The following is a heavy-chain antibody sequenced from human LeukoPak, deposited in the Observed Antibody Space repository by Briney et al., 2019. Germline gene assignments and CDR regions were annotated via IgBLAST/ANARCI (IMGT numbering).Heavy chain of an antibody. CDR3: AKQYIVTSWYWFGS. V-gene: IGHV3-23*01. Sequence: PGGSLRLFCSASGFTFSSFAMNWGRQAPGKGLEWVSSISPGGEETYYADSVEGRFTISRDNSKNTLSLQMNSLRAEDTAVYYCAKQYIVTSWYWFGSWGQGTLVTVSS. CDR2: ISPGGEET. CDR1: GFTFSSFA. D-gene: IGHD4-17*01. J-gene: IGHJ5*01.